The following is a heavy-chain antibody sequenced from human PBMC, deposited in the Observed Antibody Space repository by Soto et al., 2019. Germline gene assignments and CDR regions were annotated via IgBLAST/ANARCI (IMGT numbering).Heavy chain of an antibody. Sequence: QVQLVQFGAEVKKPGASVKVSCRASGYTFTTYGISWVRQAPGQGLEWMGWISAFNGYTEYAQKFRGRVTMTADTSTTTAYLEMRTLRSDDTAVYYCARERAYSSSSWGGDLDSWGQGTLVTVSS. CDR3: ARERAYSSSSWGGDLDS. CDR2: ISAFNGYT. D-gene: IGHD6-13*01. CDR1: GYTFTTYG. J-gene: IGHJ4*02. V-gene: IGHV1-18*04.